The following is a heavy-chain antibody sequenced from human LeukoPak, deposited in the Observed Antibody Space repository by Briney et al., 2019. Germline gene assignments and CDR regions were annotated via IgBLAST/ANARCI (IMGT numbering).Heavy chain of an antibody. Sequence: PSETLSLTCTVSGGSISSYYWSWIRQPPGKGLEWIGYIDYSGSTNYNSSLNSRITISVDTSKNQFFLKLTSVTAADTAVYYCARVLTIDGRYFDYWGQGTLVTVSS. V-gene: IGHV4-59*01. CDR2: IDYSGST. D-gene: IGHD4/OR15-4a*01. CDR1: GGSISSYY. CDR3: ARVLTIDGRYFDY. J-gene: IGHJ4*02.